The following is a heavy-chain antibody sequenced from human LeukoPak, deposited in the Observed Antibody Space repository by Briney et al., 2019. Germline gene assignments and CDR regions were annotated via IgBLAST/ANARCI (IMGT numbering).Heavy chain of an antibody. D-gene: IGHD2-8*01. V-gene: IGHV1-69*05. J-gene: IGHJ6*03. Sequence: GASVTVSFTASGGTFTIYAISWVRQARGQGREWMGGIIQIFGTANYKQKLQGRVTITTDESKSKDYMELSSLRSEDTAVYYCARAACHCTNVVCCSVLDYYYYMDVWGKGTTVTVSS. CDR1: GGTFTIYA. CDR3: ARAACHCTNVVCCSVLDYYYYMDV. CDR2: IIQIFGTA.